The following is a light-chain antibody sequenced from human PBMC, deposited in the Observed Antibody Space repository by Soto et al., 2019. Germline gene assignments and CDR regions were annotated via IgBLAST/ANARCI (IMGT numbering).Light chain of an antibody. CDR1: QTISNW. CDR3: QQYNSYPYT. Sequence: DIQMTQSPSTLSASVGDGVTITCRASQTISNWLAWYQRKPGKAPDLLIYKASSLEIGVPSRFSGSGSGTEFTFTISNLQPDDFATYYRQQYNSYPYTFGQGTKLEIK. CDR2: KAS. V-gene: IGKV1-5*03. J-gene: IGKJ2*01.